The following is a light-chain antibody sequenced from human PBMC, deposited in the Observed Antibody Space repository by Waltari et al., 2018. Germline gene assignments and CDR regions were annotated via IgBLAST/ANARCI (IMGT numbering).Light chain of an antibody. CDR3: QTGGHGTWV. Sequence: QLVLTQSPSASASLGASVKLTCTLSSGHSSNVIAWLQQQPEKGPRYLMKVNSDGSHSKGDSIPDRVSGSSSGAGHYLTISSLHSEDEADCYCQTGGHGTWVFGGGTKLTVL. J-gene: IGLJ3*02. V-gene: IGLV4-69*01. CDR2: VNSDGSH. CDR1: SGHSSNV.